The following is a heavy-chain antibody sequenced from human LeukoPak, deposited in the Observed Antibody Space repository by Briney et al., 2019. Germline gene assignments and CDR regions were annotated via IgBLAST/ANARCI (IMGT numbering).Heavy chain of an antibody. V-gene: IGHV4-59*01. Sequence: SETLSLTCTVSGGSISSYYWSWIRQPPGKGLEWIGYIYYSGSTNYNPSLKSRVTISVDTSKNQFSLKLSSVTAADTAVYYCARGTDTVFDYWGQGTLVTVSS. J-gene: IGHJ4*02. D-gene: IGHD4-17*01. CDR3: ARGTDTVFDY. CDR2: IYYSGST. CDR1: GGSISSYY.